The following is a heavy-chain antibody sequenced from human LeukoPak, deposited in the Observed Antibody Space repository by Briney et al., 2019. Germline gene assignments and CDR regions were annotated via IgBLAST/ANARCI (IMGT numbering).Heavy chain of an antibody. CDR2: IRSKANSYAT. V-gene: IGHV3-73*01. CDR1: GFTFSGSA. J-gene: IGHJ4*02. CDR3: TAHSGSYRR. Sequence: GGSLRLSCAASGFTFSGSAMHWVRQASGKGLEWVGRIRSKANSYATAYAASVKGRFTISRDDSRNTEYLQMNSLKTEDTAVYYCTAHSGSYRRRGQGTLVTVSS. D-gene: IGHD1-26*01.